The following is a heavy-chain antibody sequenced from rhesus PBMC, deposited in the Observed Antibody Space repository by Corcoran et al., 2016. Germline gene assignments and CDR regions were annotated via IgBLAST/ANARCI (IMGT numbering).Heavy chain of an antibody. V-gene: IGHV6-1*01. Sequence: QVQLQEPGPGLVKPSQPLPLPCAISGDRVASHSATWNWIRQSPSRGLEWLGRTYYRSKWYNDSAQSVQNRLSINPDTSKNQFSLQLNSVTPEDMAVYYCARSGQLYDYWGQGVLVTVSS. CDR2: TYYRSKWYN. CDR1: GDRVASHSAT. CDR3: ARSGQLYDY. J-gene: IGHJ4*01. D-gene: IGHD2-33*01.